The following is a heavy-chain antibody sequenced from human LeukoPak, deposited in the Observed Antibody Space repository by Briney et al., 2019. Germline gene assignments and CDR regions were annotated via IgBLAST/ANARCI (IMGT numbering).Heavy chain of an antibody. CDR2: INHSGST. J-gene: IGHJ4*02. D-gene: IGHD4-17*01. CDR3: ARGRGTVTRFYFDY. V-gene: IGHV4-34*01. Sequence: SETLSLTSAVYGGSFSGYYWSWIRHPPGKGLEWIGEINHSGSTNYNPSLKSRVTISVDTSKNQFSLKLSSVTAADTAVYYCARGRGTVTRFYFDYWGQGTLVTVSS. CDR1: GGSFSGYY.